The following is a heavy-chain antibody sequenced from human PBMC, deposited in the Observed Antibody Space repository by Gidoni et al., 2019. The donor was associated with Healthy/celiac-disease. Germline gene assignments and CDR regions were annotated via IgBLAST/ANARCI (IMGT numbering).Heavy chain of an antibody. J-gene: IGHJ3*02. CDR1: GFTFSSYA. Sequence: QVQLVESGGGVVQPGRSLRLSCAASGFTFSSYAMHWVRQAPGKGLEWVAVISYDGSNKYYADSVKGRFTISRDNSKNTLYLQMNSLRAEDTAVYYCARDRLLFYMGDAFDIWGQGTMVTVSS. D-gene: IGHD3-3*01. CDR2: ISYDGSNK. CDR3: ARDRLLFYMGDAFDI. V-gene: IGHV3-30*04.